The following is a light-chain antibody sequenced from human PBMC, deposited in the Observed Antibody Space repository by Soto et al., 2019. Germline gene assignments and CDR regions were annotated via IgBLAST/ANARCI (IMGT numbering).Light chain of an antibody. CDR2: AAS. V-gene: IGKV1-9*01. J-gene: IGKJ1*01. CDR1: QGISSY. CDR3: QHYSGDRAT. Sequence: DIQLTQSPSFLSASVGDRVTITCRASQGISSYLAWYQQKPGKAPKLLIYAASTLHSGVPSRFSGSGSGTEFTLTISSLRPDDFATYYCQHYSGDRATFGQGTKVDIK.